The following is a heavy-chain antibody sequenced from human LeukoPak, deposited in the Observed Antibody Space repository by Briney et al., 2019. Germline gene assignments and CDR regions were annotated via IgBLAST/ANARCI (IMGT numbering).Heavy chain of an antibody. V-gene: IGHV4-59*06. CDR1: GGSISSYY. CDR3: ARGLPRWRFDP. J-gene: IGHJ5*02. D-gene: IGHD5-24*01. Sequence: PSETLSLTCTVSGGSISSYYWSWIRQPPGKGLEWIGYIYYSGSTYYNPSLKSRVTISVDTSKNQFSLKLSSVTAADTAVYYCARGLPRWRFDPWGQGTLVTVSS. CDR2: IYYSGST.